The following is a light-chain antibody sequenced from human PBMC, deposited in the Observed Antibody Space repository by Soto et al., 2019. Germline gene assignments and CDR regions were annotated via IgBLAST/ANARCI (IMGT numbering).Light chain of an antibody. Sequence: QTVVTQEPSLTVSPGGTVTLTCASSTGAVTSGYYPNWFQQKPGQAPRALIYSTNNKHSWTPARLSGSLLGGKAALTQSGVQPEYEADYNYLLYCGGARVFGKGTKLTVL. CDR2: STN. CDR3: LLYCGGARV. J-gene: IGLJ2*01. CDR1: TGAVTSGYY. V-gene: IGLV7-43*01.